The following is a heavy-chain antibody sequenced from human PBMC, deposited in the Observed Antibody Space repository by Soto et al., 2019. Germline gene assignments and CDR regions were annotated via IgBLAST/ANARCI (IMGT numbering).Heavy chain of an antibody. CDR1: GGSFSDYW. CDR2: INHSGST. Sequence: ETLSLTCVVYGGSFSDYWWSWIRQSPGKGLEWIGEINHSGSTNFNPSLKSRVTISVDTSKNLFSLKLTSVTAADTAVYYCGRLSSPYSGSRGIDYWGQGTLVTVSS. D-gene: IGHD6-13*01. CDR3: GRLSSPYSGSRGIDY. J-gene: IGHJ4*02. V-gene: IGHV4-34*01.